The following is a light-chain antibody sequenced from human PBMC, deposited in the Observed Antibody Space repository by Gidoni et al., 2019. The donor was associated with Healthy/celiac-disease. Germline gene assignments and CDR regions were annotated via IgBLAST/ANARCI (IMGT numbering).Light chain of an antibody. V-gene: IGKV1-27*01. CDR3: QKYNSASDA. CDR2: AAS. J-gene: IGKJ2*01. CDR1: QGISNY. Sequence: DIQMTQSPSSLSASVGDRVTITCRASQGISNYLAWYQQKPGKVPKLLIYAASTLQSGVPSRFSGSGSGTDFTLTISSLQPEDVATYYCQKYNSASDAFXQXTKLEIK.